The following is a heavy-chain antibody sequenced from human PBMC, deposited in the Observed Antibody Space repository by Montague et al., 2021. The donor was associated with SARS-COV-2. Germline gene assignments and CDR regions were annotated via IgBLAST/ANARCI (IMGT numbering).Heavy chain of an antibody. J-gene: IGHJ1*01. Sequence: SETLSLTCAVSGGSIGSSNWWSWVRQPPGKGLEWIGEIYHSGSTNNNPSLKSRVTISVDKSKNQFSLKLSSVTAADTAVYYCASRGAVAGKVYFQHWGQGTLVTVSS. V-gene: IGHV4-4*02. CDR1: GGSIGSSNW. CDR3: ASRGAVAGKVYFQH. CDR2: IYHSGST. D-gene: IGHD6-19*01.